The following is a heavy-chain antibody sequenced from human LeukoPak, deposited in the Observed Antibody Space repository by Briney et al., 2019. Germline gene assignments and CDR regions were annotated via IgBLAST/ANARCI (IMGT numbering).Heavy chain of an antibody. D-gene: IGHD1-26*01. CDR1: GFTFSSYE. CDR3: ARDPYSGAYGDTYYYYMDV. CDR2: ISSSGSTI. V-gene: IGHV3-48*03. J-gene: IGHJ6*03. Sequence: GGSLRLSCAASGFTFSSYEMNWVRQAPGKGLEWVSYISSSGSTIYYADSVKGRFTISRDNARNSLYLQMNSLTAEDTAVYYCARDPYSGAYGDTYYYYMDVWGKGTTVTISS.